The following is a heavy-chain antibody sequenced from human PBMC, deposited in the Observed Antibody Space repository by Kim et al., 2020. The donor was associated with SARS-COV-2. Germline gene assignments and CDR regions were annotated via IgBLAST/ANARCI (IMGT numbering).Heavy chain of an antibody. CDR2: IYYSGST. J-gene: IGHJ4*02. V-gene: IGHV4-39*01. Sequence: SETLSLTCTVSGGSISSSSYYWGWIRQPPGKGLEWIGSIYYSGSTYYNPSLKSRVTISVDTSKNQFSLKLSSVTAADTAVYYCARRTTVTTGWTDYFDYWGQGTLVTVSS. CDR1: GGSISSSSYY. CDR3: ARRTTVTTGWTDYFDY. D-gene: IGHD4-17*01.